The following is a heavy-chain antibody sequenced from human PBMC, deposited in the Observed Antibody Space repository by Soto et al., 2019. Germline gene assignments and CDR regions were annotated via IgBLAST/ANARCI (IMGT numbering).Heavy chain of an antibody. CDR1: GYTFTGYY. CDR3: ARVKRSRYHDAFDI. J-gene: IGHJ3*02. Sequence: ASVKVSCKASGYTFTGYYMHWVRQAPGQGLEWMGWINPNSGGTNYAQKFQGWVTMTRDTSISTAYMELSRLRSDDTAVYYCARVKRSRYHDAFDIWGQGTMVTVSS. CDR2: INPNSGGT. V-gene: IGHV1-2*04. D-gene: IGHD2-2*01.